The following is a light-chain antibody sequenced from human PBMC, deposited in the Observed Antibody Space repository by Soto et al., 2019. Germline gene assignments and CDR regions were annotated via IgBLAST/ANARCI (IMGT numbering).Light chain of an antibody. V-gene: IGLV2-14*01. CDR2: GVN. CDR1: SSDVGGYNY. Sequence: QSVLTQPASVSGSPGQSITFSCTGTSSDVGGYNYVSWYQQYPGKVPKLMIYGVNNRPSGVSNRFSGSKSGNTASLTISGLQAEDEADYYCSSFTSTSALVFGTGTQLTVL. CDR3: SSFTSTSALV. J-gene: IGLJ7*01.